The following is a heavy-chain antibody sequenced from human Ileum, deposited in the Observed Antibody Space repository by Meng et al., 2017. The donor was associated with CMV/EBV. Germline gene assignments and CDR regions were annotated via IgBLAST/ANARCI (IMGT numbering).Heavy chain of an antibody. V-gene: IGHV2-5*01. CDR2: IYWNDDK. CDR1: GFSLSTRGVG. Sequence: SGPTLVKPTQTLTLTCTFSGFSLSTRGVGVGWIRQPPGKALEWLALIYWNDDKRYSPSLKSRLTITKDTSKNQVVLTMTKMDPVDTATYYCARLWGRSTFDSWGQGTLVTVSS. CDR3: ARLWGRSTFDS. D-gene: IGHD7-27*01. J-gene: IGHJ4*02.